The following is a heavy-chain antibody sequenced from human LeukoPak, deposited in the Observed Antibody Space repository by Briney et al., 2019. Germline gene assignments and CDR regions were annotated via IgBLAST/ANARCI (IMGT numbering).Heavy chain of an antibody. D-gene: IGHD6-13*01. CDR1: GFTFSSYS. Sequence: GGSLRLSCAASGFTFSSYSMNWVRQAPGKGLEWASSISSSSSYIYYADSVKGRFTISRDNAKNSLYLQMNSLRAEDTAVYYCARDRSSSWYPEVWGKGTTVTVSS. CDR3: ARDRSSSWYPEV. CDR2: ISSSSSYI. J-gene: IGHJ6*04. V-gene: IGHV3-21*01.